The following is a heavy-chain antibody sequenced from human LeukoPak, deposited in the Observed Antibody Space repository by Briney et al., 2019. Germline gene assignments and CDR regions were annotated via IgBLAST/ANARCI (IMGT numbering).Heavy chain of an antibody. CDR1: GYTFTSYG. J-gene: IGHJ4*02. CDR3: TRGYFDY. CDR2: INPNSGDT. V-gene: IGHV1-2*04. Sequence: ASVKVSCKASGYTFTSYGISWVRQAPGQGLEWMGWINPNSGDTSYAQKFQGWVTMTRDMSISTVYMELNRLRSDDTAVYYCTRGYFDYWGRGTLVTVSS.